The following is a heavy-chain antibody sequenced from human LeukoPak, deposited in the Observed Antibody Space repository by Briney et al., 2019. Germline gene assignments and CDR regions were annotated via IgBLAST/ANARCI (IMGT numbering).Heavy chain of an antibody. Sequence: PSETLSLTCAVYGGSFSGYYWSWIRQPPGKGLEWIGEINHSGSTNYNPSLKSRVTISVDTSKNQFSLKLSSVTAADTAVYYCARGGGAVAGSYFDYWGQGTLVTVSS. V-gene: IGHV4-34*01. CDR1: GGSFSGYY. J-gene: IGHJ4*02. D-gene: IGHD6-19*01. CDR3: ARGGGAVAGSYFDY. CDR2: INHSGST.